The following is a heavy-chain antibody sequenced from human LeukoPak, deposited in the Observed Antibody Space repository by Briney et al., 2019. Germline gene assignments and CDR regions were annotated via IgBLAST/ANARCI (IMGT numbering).Heavy chain of an antibody. CDR3: ARCGRNNRGYYYMED. Sequence: SETLSLTCTVSGGSISGYSWSWVRQTPGKGLEGIGYTHYSGSSNYNPSLKSRVTISVDTSKNQFSLKVSSVTAADTAVYYCARCGRNNRGYYYMEDWGKGTTVTVSS. CDR1: GGSISGYS. J-gene: IGHJ6*03. D-gene: IGHD2/OR15-2a*01. V-gene: IGHV4-59*01. CDR2: THYSGSS.